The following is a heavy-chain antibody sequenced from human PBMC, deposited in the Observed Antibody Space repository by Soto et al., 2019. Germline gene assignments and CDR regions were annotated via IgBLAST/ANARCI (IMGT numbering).Heavy chain of an antibody. Sequence: SGPTLVNPTQTLALTSTFSGFSLSTSGMCVSWIRQPPGKALEWLALIDWDDDKYYSTSLKTRLTISKDTSKNQVVLTMTNMDPVDTAKYYCARTYSSSPARSVASDIWGQGTRVTVSS. D-gene: IGHD6-6*01. V-gene: IGHV2-70*01. CDR1: GFSLSTSGMC. CDR3: ARTYSSSPARSVASDI. CDR2: IDWDDDK. J-gene: IGHJ3*02.